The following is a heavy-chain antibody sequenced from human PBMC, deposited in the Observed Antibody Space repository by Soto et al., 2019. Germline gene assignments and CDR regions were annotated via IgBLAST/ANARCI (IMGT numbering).Heavy chain of an antibody. J-gene: IGHJ5*02. Sequence: QVQLVQSGAEVKKPGSSVKVSCKASGGTFSSYAISWVRQAPGQGLEWMGGIIPIFGTANYAQKFQGRVTLTADESTSTAYMELSSLRSDDTAVYYCARGGTFLELPGSNWFDPWGHGTLVTVSS. CDR2: IIPIFGTA. CDR1: GGTFSSYA. D-gene: IGHD1-7*01. CDR3: ARGGTFLELPGSNWFDP. V-gene: IGHV1-69*01.